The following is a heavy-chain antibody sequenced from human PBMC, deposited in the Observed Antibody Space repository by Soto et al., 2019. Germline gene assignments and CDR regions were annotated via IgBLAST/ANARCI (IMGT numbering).Heavy chain of an antibody. Sequence: QVQLVQSGAEVKKPGASVKVSCKVSGYTLTELSMHWVRQAPGKGLEWMGGFDPEDGETIYAQKFQGRVTMTEDTSTDTAYMELSSLRSEDTAVYYCATGLRFLEWPYPVGRFDPWGQGTLVTVSS. CDR3: ATGLRFLEWPYPVGRFDP. CDR2: FDPEDGET. CDR1: GYTLTELS. V-gene: IGHV1-24*01. J-gene: IGHJ5*02. D-gene: IGHD3-3*01.